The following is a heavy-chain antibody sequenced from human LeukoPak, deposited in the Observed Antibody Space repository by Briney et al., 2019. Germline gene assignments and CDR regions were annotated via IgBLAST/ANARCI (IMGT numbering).Heavy chain of an antibody. J-gene: IGHJ4*02. V-gene: IGHV3-74*01. CDR1: GFTFGSYW. CDR3: ARASDGRFDY. Sequence: GGSLRLSCAASGFTFGSYWMYWVRQAPGKGLVWVSRIKSDGTITNYADSVKGRFTISRDNAKSTLHLQLSSLSADDTAVYYCARASDGRFDYWGQGTLVTVSS. D-gene: IGHD5-24*01. CDR2: IKSDGTIT.